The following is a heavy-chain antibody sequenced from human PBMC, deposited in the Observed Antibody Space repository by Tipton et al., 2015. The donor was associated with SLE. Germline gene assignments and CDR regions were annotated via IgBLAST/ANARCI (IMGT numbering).Heavy chain of an antibody. CDR3: ARYSRGSLDS. J-gene: IGHJ4*02. D-gene: IGHD1-26*01. CDR1: GFTFSSYA. CDR2: ITTSGDDT. Sequence: SLRLSCAASGFTFSSYAMSWVRQTSGRGLEWVSAITTSGDDTYYADSVKGRFTISRDNSKNTLYLQMNSLRAEDTAVYYCARYSRGSLDSWGQGTLVTVSS. V-gene: IGHV3-23*01.